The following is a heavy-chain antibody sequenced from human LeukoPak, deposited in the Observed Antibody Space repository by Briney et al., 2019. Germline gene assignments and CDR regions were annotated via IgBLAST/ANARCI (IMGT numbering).Heavy chain of an antibody. Sequence: SETLSLTCAVYGGCFSGYYWSWIRQPPGKGLEWIGEINHSGSTNYNPSLKSRVTISVDTSKNQFSLKLRSVTAADTAVYYCARVGVRGVIKVFDYWGQGTLVTVSS. V-gene: IGHV4-34*01. D-gene: IGHD3-10*01. CDR2: INHSGST. J-gene: IGHJ4*02. CDR1: GGCFSGYY. CDR3: ARVGVRGVIKVFDY.